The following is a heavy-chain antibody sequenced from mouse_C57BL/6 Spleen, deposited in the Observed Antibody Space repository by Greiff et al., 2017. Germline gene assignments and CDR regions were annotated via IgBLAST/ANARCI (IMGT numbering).Heavy chain of an antibody. D-gene: IGHD2-4*01. Sequence: QVQLQQSGPELVKPGASVKISCKASGYAFSSSWMNWVKQRPGKGLEWIGRIYPGDGDTNYNGKFKGKATLTADKSSSTAYMQLISLTSEDSAVYFCLYDYDYAMDYWGQGTSVTVSS. CDR3: LYDYDYAMDY. V-gene: IGHV1-82*01. CDR1: GYAFSSSW. CDR2: IYPGDGDT. J-gene: IGHJ4*01.